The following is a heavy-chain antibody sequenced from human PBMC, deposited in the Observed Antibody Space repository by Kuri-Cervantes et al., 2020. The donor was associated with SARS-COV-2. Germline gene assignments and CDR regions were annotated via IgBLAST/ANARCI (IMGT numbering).Heavy chain of an antibody. D-gene: IGHD3-16*02. CDR3: TTEPRYDYVWGSYRRIDY. Sequence: GESLKISCAASGFTFSSYAMHWVRQAPGKGLEWVAVISYDGSNKYYADSVKGRFTISRDNAKNSLYLQMNSLRAEDTAVYYCTTEPRYDYVWGSYRRIDYWGQGTLVTVSS. CDR1: GFTFSSYA. V-gene: IGHV3-30-3*01. CDR2: ISYDGSNK. J-gene: IGHJ4*02.